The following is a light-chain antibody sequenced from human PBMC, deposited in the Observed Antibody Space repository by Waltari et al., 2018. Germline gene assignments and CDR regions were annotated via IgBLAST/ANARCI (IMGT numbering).Light chain of an antibody. J-gene: IGLJ2*01. CDR1: SIDITDEKY. Sequence: QSALTQPPSVSGSPGQSVTLSCTATSIDITDEKYVSWFQQTPGNPPKVIMFAVSERPSGVPDRFSGSKSGNTASLTISGLQSEDESHYFCCSYAGQFTWVFGGGTKLTVL. CDR2: AVS. CDR3: CSYAGQFTWV. V-gene: IGLV2-11*01.